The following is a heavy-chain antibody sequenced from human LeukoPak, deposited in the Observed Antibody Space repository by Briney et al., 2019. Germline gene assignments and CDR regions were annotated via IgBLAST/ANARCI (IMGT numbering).Heavy chain of an antibody. D-gene: IGHD6-13*01. V-gene: IGHV1-2*02. CDR2: INPNSGGT. CDR3: AARGYSSSWYYFDY. J-gene: IGHJ4*02. CDR1: GYTFTGYY. Sequence: ASVKVSCKASGYTFTGYYMHWVRQAPGQGLEWMGWINPNSGGTNYAQKFQGRVTMTRDTSISTAYMELSSLRSEDTAVYYCAARGYSSSWYYFDYWGQGTLVTVSS.